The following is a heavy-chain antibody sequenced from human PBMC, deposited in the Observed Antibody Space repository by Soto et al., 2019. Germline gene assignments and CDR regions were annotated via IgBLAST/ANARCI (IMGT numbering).Heavy chain of an antibody. J-gene: IGHJ4*02. CDR1: GFSFSSYA. V-gene: IGHV3-64*01. CDR2: ISSNGGST. D-gene: IGHD5-12*01. CDR3: ARDYSGYDY. Sequence: EVQLVESGGGLVQPGGSLRLSCAASGFSFSSYAMHWVRQAPGKGLEYVSAISSNGGSTYYANSVKGRFTISRDNSKNTLYVQMGSLRAEDMAVYYCARDYSGYDYWGQGTLVTVSS.